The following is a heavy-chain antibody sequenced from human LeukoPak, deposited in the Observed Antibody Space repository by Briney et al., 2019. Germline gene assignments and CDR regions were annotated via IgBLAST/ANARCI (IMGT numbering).Heavy chain of an antibody. V-gene: IGHV3-48*03. CDR1: GFTFSSYE. CDR2: ISSRGITI. J-gene: IGHJ6*02. D-gene: IGHD3-3*01. Sequence: PGGSLRLSCAASGFTFSSYEMNWVRQAPGKGLEWVSYISSRGITIYYADSVRGRFAISRENSKNSLYLQMNGLRTEDTAFYYCAKDVSLRFVVLRSFYGMDVWGQGTTVTVSS. CDR3: AKDVSLRFVVLRSFYGMDV.